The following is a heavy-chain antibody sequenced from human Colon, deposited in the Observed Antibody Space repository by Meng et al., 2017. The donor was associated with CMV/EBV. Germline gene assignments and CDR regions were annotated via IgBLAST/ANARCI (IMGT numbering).Heavy chain of an antibody. V-gene: IGHV3-53*01. D-gene: IGHD2-2*01. Sequence: SCAASGFSVSKNYMSWVRQAPGKGLEWVSVIYGGGTTYYADSVKGRFTISRDNSKNTLFLQMDSLRAEDTAVYYCAGESGVPNGMDVWGQGTTVTVSS. CDR2: IYGGGTT. J-gene: IGHJ6*02. CDR1: GFSVSKNY. CDR3: AGESGVPNGMDV.